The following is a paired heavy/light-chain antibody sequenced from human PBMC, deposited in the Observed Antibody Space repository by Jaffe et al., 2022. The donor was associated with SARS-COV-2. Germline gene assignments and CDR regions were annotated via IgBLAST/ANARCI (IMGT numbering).Light chain of an antibody. CDR3: QSYDSSLSGLWV. CDR2: GNK. CDR1: RSNIGAAYD. V-gene: IGLV1-40*01. J-gene: IGLJ3*02. Sequence: QSVLTQPPSVSGAPGQRVTISCTGSRSNIGAAYDVHWYQQLPGTAPKLLIYGNKNRPSGVPDRFSGSKSGASASLAISGLQAEDEADYYCQSYDSSLSGLWVFGGGTKLTVL.
Heavy chain of an antibody. CDR3: AREVQYNSGWYPLYYYMDV. V-gene: IGHV4-38-2*02. CDR1: GYSINSGYY. D-gene: IGHD6-19*01. J-gene: IGHJ6*03. CDR2: IYHSGST. Sequence: QVQLQESGPGLVKPSETLSLTCTVSGYSINSGYYWGWIRQSPGKGLEWIGSIYHSGSTYYNLSLKSRVTISVDTSKNQFSLKVSSVTAADTAVYYCAREVQYNSGWYPLYYYMDVWGKGTTVTVSS.